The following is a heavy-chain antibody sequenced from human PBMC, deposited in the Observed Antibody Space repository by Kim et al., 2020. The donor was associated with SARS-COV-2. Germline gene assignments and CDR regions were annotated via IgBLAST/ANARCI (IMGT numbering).Heavy chain of an antibody. V-gene: IGHV3-30*02. Sequence: ERVKCYAGSVKGRFTISRDNSKNVLFLQMDSVRGEDTAVYYCAKESDAFDIWGQGTMVTVSS. CDR3: AKESDAFDI. J-gene: IGHJ3*02. CDR2: ERVK.